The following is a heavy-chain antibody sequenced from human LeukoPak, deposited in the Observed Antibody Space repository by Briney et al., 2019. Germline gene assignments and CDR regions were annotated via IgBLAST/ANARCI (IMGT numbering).Heavy chain of an antibody. CDR2: ISYDGSNK. D-gene: IGHD3-22*01. CDR3: ARAHSSGYYYDY. V-gene: IGHV3-30*04. CDR1: GFTFSSYA. Sequence: GGSLRLPCAASGFTFSSYAMHWVRQAPGKGLEWVAVISYDGSNKYYADSVKGRFTISRDNSKNTLYLQMNSLRAEDTAVYYCARAHSSGYYYDYWGQGTLVTVSS. J-gene: IGHJ4*02.